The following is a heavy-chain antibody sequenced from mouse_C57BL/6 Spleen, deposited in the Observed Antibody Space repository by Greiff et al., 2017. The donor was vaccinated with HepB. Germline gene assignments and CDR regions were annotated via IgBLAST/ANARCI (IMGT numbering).Heavy chain of an antibody. CDR1: GYAFSSSW. Sequence: QVQLQQSGPELVKPGASVKISCKASGYAFSSSWMNWVKQRPGKGLEWIGRIYPGDGDTNYNGKFKGKATLTADKSSSTAYMQLSSLTSEDSAVYFCARSDYGSFYAMDYWGQGTSVTVSS. J-gene: IGHJ4*01. D-gene: IGHD1-1*01. CDR3: ARSDYGSFYAMDY. V-gene: IGHV1-82*01. CDR2: IYPGDGDT.